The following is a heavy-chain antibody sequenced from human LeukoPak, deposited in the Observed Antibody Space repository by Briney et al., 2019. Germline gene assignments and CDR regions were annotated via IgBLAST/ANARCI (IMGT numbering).Heavy chain of an antibody. V-gene: IGHV1-58*01. D-gene: IGHD1-1*01. CDR3: AAETYNDDCCWFDP. CDR2: INLGSGDT. Sequence: SVKVSCKTSGITFSSSTVQWVRQARGQPLEWLGWINLGSGDTKYAQRVQERLIISRDMSTNTAYMELSSLRSEDTAVYCCAAETYNDDCCWFDPWGQGTLVTVSS. J-gene: IGHJ5*02. CDR1: GITFSSST.